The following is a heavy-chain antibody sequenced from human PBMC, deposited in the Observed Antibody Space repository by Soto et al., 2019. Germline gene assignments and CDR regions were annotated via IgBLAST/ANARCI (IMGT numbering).Heavy chain of an antibody. D-gene: IGHD3-10*01. V-gene: IGHV1-18*01. Sequence: ASVKVSCKASGYTFTSYGISWVRQAPGQGLEWMGWISAYNGNANYAQKIQGRVTITADKSTSTAYMELSSLRSEDTAVYYCARGGGITMVRGVKTYYYMDVWGKGTTVTVSS. J-gene: IGHJ6*03. CDR1: GYTFTSYG. CDR2: ISAYNGNA. CDR3: ARGGGITMVRGVKTYYYMDV.